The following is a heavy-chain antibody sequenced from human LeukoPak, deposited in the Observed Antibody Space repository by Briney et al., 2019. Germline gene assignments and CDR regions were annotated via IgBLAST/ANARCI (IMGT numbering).Heavy chain of an antibody. CDR3: ARDPPGIAASVSGG. D-gene: IGHD6-13*01. V-gene: IGHV3-53*01. Sequence: GGSLRLSCKASGFTVSNNYMNWVRQAPGKGLEWVALIYSGGTTNYADSVKGRFAISRDNSKNTLYLQMTNVRVEDTAVYYCARDPPGIAASVSGGWGQGTLVTVSS. J-gene: IGHJ4*02. CDR2: IYSGGTT. CDR1: GFTVSNNY.